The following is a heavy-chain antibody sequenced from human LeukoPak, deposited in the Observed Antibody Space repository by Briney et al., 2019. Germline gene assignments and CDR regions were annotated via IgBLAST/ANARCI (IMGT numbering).Heavy chain of an antibody. V-gene: IGHV4-59*01. Sequence: PSETLSLTCTVSGGSISSYYWSWIRQPPGKGLEWIGYIYYSGSTNYNPSLKSRVTISVDSSKNQFSLKLSSVTAADTAVYYCARAPYSSSSLAIDYWGQGTLVTVSS. D-gene: IGHD6-6*01. CDR2: IYYSGST. CDR1: GGSISSYY. J-gene: IGHJ4*02. CDR3: ARAPYSSSSLAIDY.